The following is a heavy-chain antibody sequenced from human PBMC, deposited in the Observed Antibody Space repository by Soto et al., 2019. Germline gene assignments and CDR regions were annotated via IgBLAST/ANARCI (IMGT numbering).Heavy chain of an antibody. J-gene: IGHJ6*02. CDR2: IYYSGST. D-gene: IGHD3-3*01. CDR1: DCSIRSRSWY. CDR3: ARQPQQCDFWVGYDPYYYYYCMDI. Sequence: PXEILSPTFMVVDCSIRSRSWYWVWILQPPGKGLEWIGIIYYSGSTYYNPSLKRRVTISVDTSKNQFSLKLSSVTAAATAVYYSARQPQQCDFWVGYDPYYYYYCMDIWGQGTTVTVAS. V-gene: IGHV4-39*01.